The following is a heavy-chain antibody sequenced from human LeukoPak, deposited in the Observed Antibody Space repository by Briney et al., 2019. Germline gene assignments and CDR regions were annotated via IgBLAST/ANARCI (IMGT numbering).Heavy chain of an antibody. CDR2: IYHSGST. CDR3: ARDPGYCSSTSCWDYYYGVDV. V-gene: IGHV4-30-2*01. CDR1: GGSISSGGYS. D-gene: IGHD2-2*01. Sequence: SQTLSLTCAVSGGSISSGGYSWSWIRQPPGKGLEWIGYIYHSGSTYYNPSLKSRVTISVDTSKNQFSLKLSSVTAADTAVYYCARDPGYCSSTSCWDYYYGVDVWGQGTTVTVSS. J-gene: IGHJ6*02.